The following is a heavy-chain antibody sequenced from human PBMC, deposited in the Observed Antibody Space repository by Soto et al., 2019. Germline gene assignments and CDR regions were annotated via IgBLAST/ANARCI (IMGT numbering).Heavy chain of an antibody. J-gene: IGHJ4*02. CDR3: AADPYCGGDCYFDY. CDR2: IVVGSGNT. CDR1: GFTFFTSA. Sequence: ASLKVSCKASGFTFFTSAVQWVRQARGQRLEWIGWIVVGSGNTNYAQKCEERVTITRDMSTNTAYMELTSLRSEDTAVYYCAADPYCGGDCYFDYWGQGIMVTVFS. D-gene: IGHD2-21*02. V-gene: IGHV1-58*01.